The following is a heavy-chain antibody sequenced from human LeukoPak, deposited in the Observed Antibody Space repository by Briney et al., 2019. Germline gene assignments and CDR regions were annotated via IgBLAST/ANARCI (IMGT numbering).Heavy chain of an antibody. V-gene: IGHV1-2*02. CDR2: INPNSGGT. J-gene: IGHJ4*02. Sequence: ASVKVSCKASGYTFTGYYMHWVRQAPGQGLEWMGWINPNSGGTNYAQKFQGRVTMTRDTSTSTVYMELSSLRSEDTAVYYCARDLLRNTVYCLGYWGQGTLVTVSS. CDR1: GYTFTGYY. D-gene: IGHD4-11*01. CDR3: ARDLLRNTVYCLGY.